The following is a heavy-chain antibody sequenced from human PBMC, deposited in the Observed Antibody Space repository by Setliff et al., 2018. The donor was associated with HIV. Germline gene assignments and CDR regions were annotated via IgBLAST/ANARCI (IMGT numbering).Heavy chain of an antibody. CDR2: IKTRADNYAT. J-gene: IGHJ4*02. CDR3: ATATGYHDSGSLQN. V-gene: IGHV3-73*01. CDR1: GFTFSGSP. Sequence: PGGSLRLSCAASGFTFSGSPIHWVRQASGKGLEWLDRIKTRADNYATAYAASVKGRFTISRDDSMNTAYLQMNSLKIEDTAVYYCATATGYHDSGSLQNWGQGTLVTVSS. D-gene: IGHD3-10*01.